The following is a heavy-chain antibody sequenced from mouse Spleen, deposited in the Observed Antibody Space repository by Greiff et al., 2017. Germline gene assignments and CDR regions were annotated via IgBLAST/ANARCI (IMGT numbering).Heavy chain of an antibody. CDR3: ARSNTTVVPHGFAY. J-gene: IGHJ3*01. V-gene: IGHV1-80*01. Sequence: VQLQQSGAELVRPGSSVKISCKASGYAFSSYWMNWVKQRPGQGLEWIGQIYPGDGDTNYNGKFKGKATLTADKSSSTAYMQLSSLTSEDSAVYFCARSNTTVVPHGFAYWGQGTLVTVSA. D-gene: IGHD1-1*01. CDR1: GYAFSSYW. CDR2: IYPGDGDT.